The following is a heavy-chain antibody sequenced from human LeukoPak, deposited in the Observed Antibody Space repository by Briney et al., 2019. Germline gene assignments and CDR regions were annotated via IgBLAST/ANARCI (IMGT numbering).Heavy chain of an antibody. D-gene: IGHD3-10*01. V-gene: IGHV1-18*01. CDR2: ISAYNGNT. CDR3: ARDQLRGYYYGSACAY. J-gene: IGHJ4*02. CDR1: GYTFTSYG. Sequence: PGASVKVSCKASGYTFTSYGISWVRQAPGQGLEWMGWISAYNGNTNYAQKLQGRVTMTTDTSTSTAYMELRSLRSDDTAVYYCARDQLRGYYYGSACAYWGQGTLVTVSS.